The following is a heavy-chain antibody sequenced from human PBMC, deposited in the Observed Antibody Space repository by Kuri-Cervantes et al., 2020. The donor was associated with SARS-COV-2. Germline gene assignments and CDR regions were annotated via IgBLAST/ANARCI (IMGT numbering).Heavy chain of an antibody. CDR2: IRSGGAST. Sequence: GGSLRLSCAASGFAFSSRAMSWVRQTPEKGLEWVSAIRSGGASTSYADSVMGRFSISRDDSKDTLYLQMNGLRVEDTAVYFCVRDRGAFGGWFDPWGQGTLVTVSS. CDR3: VRDRGAFGGWFDP. J-gene: IGHJ5*02. CDR1: GFAFSSRA. D-gene: IGHD3-16*01. V-gene: IGHV3-23*01.